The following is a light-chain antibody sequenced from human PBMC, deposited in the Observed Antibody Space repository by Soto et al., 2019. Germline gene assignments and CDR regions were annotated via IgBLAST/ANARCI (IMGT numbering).Light chain of an antibody. CDR1: SSDDGGYNY. Sequence: QSALTQPASVSGSPGQSITISCTGTSSDDGGYNYVSWYQQHPGKAPKLMIYDVTNRPSGVSNRFAGSKSGNTASLTISGLPAEDEADYYCSSYTSSSTPLVFGGGTKLTVL. J-gene: IGLJ3*02. CDR2: DVT. V-gene: IGLV2-14*01. CDR3: SSYTSSSTPLV.